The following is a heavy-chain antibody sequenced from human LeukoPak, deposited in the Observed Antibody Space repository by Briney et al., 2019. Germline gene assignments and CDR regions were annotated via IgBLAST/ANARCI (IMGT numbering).Heavy chain of an antibody. CDR2: ISSSSKYI. J-gene: IGHJ3*01. D-gene: IGHD5-12*01. V-gene: IGHV3-21*01. CDR3: ARVKEASAFDV. CDR1: GFTFNTYS. Sequence: GGSLRLSCEASGFTFNTYSMNWARQAPGKGLEWVSSISSSSKYIYQADSLKGRFTISRDNAKNSLYLQMNSLRAEDTAVYYCARVKEASAFDVWGQGTMVTVSS.